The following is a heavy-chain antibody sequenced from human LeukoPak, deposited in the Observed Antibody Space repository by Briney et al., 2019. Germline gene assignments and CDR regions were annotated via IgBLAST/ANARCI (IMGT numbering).Heavy chain of an antibody. Sequence: SETLSLTCTVAGGSISSYYWSWIRQPAGKGLEWIGYIYYSGSTNYNPSLKSRVTRSVDTSKNQFSLKLSSVTAADTAVYYCARGYSGYVDYFDYWGQGTLVTVSS. CDR3: ARGYSGYVDYFDY. V-gene: IGHV4-59*01. CDR1: GGSISSYY. CDR2: IYYSGST. D-gene: IGHD5-12*01. J-gene: IGHJ4*02.